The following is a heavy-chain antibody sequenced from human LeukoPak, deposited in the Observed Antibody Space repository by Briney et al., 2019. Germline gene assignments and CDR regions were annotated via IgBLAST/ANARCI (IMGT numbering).Heavy chain of an antibody. V-gene: IGHV1-2*02. CDR2: INPYSGDT. Sequence: ASVQVSCKASESTFTDYYIHWVRQAPGQGLERMGWINPYSGDTNSAQRFQGRVTLTRDTSISTAYMELTGLTPDDTAVYYCAFSTIWLYYMDVWGTGTTITVSS. CDR3: AFSTIWLYYMDV. J-gene: IGHJ6*03. CDR1: ESTFTDYY. D-gene: IGHD6-13*01.